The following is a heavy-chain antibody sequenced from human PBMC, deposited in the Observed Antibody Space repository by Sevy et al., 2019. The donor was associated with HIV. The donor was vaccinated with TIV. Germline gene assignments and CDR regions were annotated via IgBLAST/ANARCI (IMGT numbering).Heavy chain of an antibody. CDR1: GFTFSSYG. CDR3: AKDKPRSSGMDV. J-gene: IGHJ6*02. CDR2: ISYDGSNK. V-gene: IGHV3-30*18. Sequence: GGSLRLSCAASGFTFSSYGMHWVRQAPGKGLEWVTVISYDGSNKYYADSVKGRFTISRDNSKNTLYLQMNSLRAEDTAVYYCAKDKPRSSGMDVWGQGTTVTVSS.